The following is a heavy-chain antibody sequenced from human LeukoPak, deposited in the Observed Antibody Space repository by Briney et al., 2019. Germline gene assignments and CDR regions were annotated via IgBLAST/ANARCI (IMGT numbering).Heavy chain of an antibody. D-gene: IGHD3-10*01. CDR2: IYNSGST. J-gene: IGHJ6*03. V-gene: IGHV4-39*01. Sequence: SETLSLTCTVSGGSISSSYYYWGWIRQPPGKGLEWIGSIYNSGSTHYNPSLKSRVTISVDTSKNQFSLKLSSVTAADTAVYYCAAGAYYYYMDVCGKGTTVTVSS. CDR1: GGSISSSYYY. CDR3: AAGAYYYYMDV.